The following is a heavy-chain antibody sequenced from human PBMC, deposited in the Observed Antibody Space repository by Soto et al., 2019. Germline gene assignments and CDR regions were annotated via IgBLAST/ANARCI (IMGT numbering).Heavy chain of an antibody. CDR2: INASGGST. CDR1: GYTFTSYY. Sequence: QVQLVQSGAEVKKPGASVKVSCKASGYTFTSYYMHWVRQAPGQGLEWMGIINASGGSTSYAQKFQGRVTMTRDTSGSTVYMELSSLRSEDTGVYYCARDLIAVAGFGYWGQGTLVTVSS. CDR3: ARDLIAVAGFGY. V-gene: IGHV1-46*01. D-gene: IGHD6-19*01. J-gene: IGHJ4*02.